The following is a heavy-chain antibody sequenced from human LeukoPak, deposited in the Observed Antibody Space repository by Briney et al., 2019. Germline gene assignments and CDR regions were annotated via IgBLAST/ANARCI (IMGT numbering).Heavy chain of an antibody. J-gene: IGHJ6*02. CDR1: GGSLSSYY. D-gene: IGHD3-22*01. CDR3: ARVLYYYDSSGYYPGYYYGMDV. Sequence: SETLSLTCTVSGGSLSSYYWSWIRQPPGKGLEWIGYIYYSGSTNYNPSLKSRVTISVDTSKNQFSLKLSSVTAADTAVYYCARVLYYYDSSGYYPGYYYGMDVWGQGTTVTVSS. CDR2: IYYSGST. V-gene: IGHV4-59*01.